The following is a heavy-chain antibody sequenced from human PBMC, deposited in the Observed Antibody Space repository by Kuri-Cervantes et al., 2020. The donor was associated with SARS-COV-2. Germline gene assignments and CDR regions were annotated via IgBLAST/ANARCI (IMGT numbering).Heavy chain of an antibody. CDR3: ARGRGGYYMGGYYFYSMDV. J-gene: IGHJ6*03. V-gene: IGHV4-34*01. D-gene: IGHD3-3*01. CDR2: VNHRGST. Sequence: SETLSLTCAFYGESFSGYYWNWIRQSPGKGLQWIGEVNHRGSTNYNPSLKSRVTISVDTSSKQFSLNLSSVTAADTAVYYCARGRGGYYMGGYYFYSMDVWGKGTTVTVSS. CDR1: GESFSGYY.